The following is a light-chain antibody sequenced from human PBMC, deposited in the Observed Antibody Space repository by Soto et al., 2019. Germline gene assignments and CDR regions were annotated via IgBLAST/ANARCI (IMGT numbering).Light chain of an antibody. CDR1: QTFSGF. CDR2: DTS. J-gene: IGKJ2*01. CDR3: QQRSNWPPEYT. Sequence: EVVLTQSPATLSLSPGERATLSCRASQTFSGFLAWYQQTPGHAPRLLIYDTSHRDTGIPARFSGSGSGTDFTLTISSLEPEDFAVYYCQQRSNWPPEYTLGQGTKVEIK. V-gene: IGKV3-11*01.